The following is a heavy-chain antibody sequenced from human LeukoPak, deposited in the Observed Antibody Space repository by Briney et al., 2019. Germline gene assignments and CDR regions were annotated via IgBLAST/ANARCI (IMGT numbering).Heavy chain of an antibody. Sequence: ASVKVSCKASGYTFTSYGISWVRQAPGQGLEWMGWISAYNGNTNYAQKLKGRVTMTTDTSTSTAYMELRSLRSDDTAVYYCARGGRYFDWLFPFVYWGQGTLVTVSS. CDR3: ARGGRYFDWLFPFVY. D-gene: IGHD3-9*01. CDR1: GYTFTSYG. J-gene: IGHJ4*02. CDR2: ISAYNGNT. V-gene: IGHV1-18*04.